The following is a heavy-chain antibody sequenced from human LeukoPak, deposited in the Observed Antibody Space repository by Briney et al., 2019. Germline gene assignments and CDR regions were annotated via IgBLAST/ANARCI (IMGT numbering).Heavy chain of an antibody. CDR3: ARGRPFIVVVPAAILGYFDY. J-gene: IGHJ4*02. Sequence: SETLSLTCAVHRGSSSGSYWSWIPHPPGKGLEWIGQINHSGSTNYNPSLKSRVTISVDTSKNQFSLKLSSVTAADTAVYYCARGRPFIVVVPAAILGYFDYWGQGTLVTVSS. V-gene: IGHV4-34*01. D-gene: IGHD2-2*02. CDR2: INHSGST. CDR1: RGSSSGSY.